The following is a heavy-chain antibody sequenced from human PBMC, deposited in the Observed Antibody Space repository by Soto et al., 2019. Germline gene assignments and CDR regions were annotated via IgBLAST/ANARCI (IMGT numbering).Heavy chain of an antibody. Sequence: LSLTCTVSAASSGRSSYFWGWIRQPPGKGLEWIGSLYYSGSAYYNPSLYSRVTISADTSKNLLSLKLRSVTAADTAVYYCARRDRGGNGGKSFPFWGQGTLVTVSS. CDR3: ARRDRGGNGGKSFPF. D-gene: IGHD5-12*01. V-gene: IGHV4-39*01. CDR2: LYYSGSA. CDR1: AASSGRSSYF. J-gene: IGHJ4*02.